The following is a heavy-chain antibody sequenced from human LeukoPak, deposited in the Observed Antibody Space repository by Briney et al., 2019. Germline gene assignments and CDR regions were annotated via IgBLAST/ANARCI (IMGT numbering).Heavy chain of an antibody. Sequence: GASVRVSCKASGYTFTSYDINWVRQATGQGLEWMGWMNPNSGNTGYAQKFQGRVTITRNTSISTAYMELSRLTSDDTAVYYCARNTITHDAFDIWGQGTMVTVSS. V-gene: IGHV1-8*03. CDR3: ARNTITHDAFDI. J-gene: IGHJ3*02. CDR1: GYTFTSYD. CDR2: MNPNSGNT.